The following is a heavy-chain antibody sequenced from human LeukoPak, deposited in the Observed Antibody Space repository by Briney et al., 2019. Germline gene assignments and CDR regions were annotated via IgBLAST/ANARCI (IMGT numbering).Heavy chain of an antibody. J-gene: IGHJ4*02. V-gene: IGHV3-30*19. CDR2: ISYDGSNK. D-gene: IGHD3-10*01. CDR1: GFTFSSYG. Sequence: GGSLRLSCAASGFTFSSYGMHWVRQAPGKGLEWVAVISYDGSNKYYADSVKGRFTISRDNSKNTLYLQMNSLRAEDTAVYYCARDRAGGFGELLLDYWGQGTLVTVSS. CDR3: ARDRAGGFGELLLDY.